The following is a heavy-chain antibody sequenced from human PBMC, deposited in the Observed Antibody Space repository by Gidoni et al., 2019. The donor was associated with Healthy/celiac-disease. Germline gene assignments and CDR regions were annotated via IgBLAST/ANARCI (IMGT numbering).Heavy chain of an antibody. CDR1: GGTFSSYT. CDR3: ASDGYSDGRGDYCGMDV. Sequence: QVQLVQSGAEVKKPGSSVNVSCKASGGTFSSYTISWVRQAPGQGLEWMGSIIPILGIANYAQKFQGRVTITADKSTSTAYMELSSLRSEDTAVYYCASDGYSDGRGDYCGMDVWGQGTTVTVSS. D-gene: IGHD5-18*01. V-gene: IGHV1-69*02. J-gene: IGHJ6*02. CDR2: IIPILGIA.